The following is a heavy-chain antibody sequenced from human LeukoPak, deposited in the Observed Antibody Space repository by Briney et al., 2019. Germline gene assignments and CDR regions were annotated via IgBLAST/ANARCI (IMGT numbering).Heavy chain of an antibody. V-gene: IGHV4-34*01. CDR1: GGSFSGYY. Sequence: SETLSLTCAVYGGSFSGYYWSWIRQPPGKGLEWIGEINHSGSTNYNPSLKSRVTISVDTSKNQFSLKLSSVTAAGTAVYYCAGRNYYGSGNFYYYGMDVWGQGTTVTVSS. J-gene: IGHJ6*02. CDR3: AGRNYYGSGNFYYYGMDV. D-gene: IGHD3-10*01. CDR2: INHSGST.